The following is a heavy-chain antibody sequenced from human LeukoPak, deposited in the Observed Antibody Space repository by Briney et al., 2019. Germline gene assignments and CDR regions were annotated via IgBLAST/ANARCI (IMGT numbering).Heavy chain of an antibody. D-gene: IGHD2/OR15-2a*01. CDR2: IKHDAREK. Sequence: PGGSLRLSCTASGFTLSSYCMTWVRQAPGKGLEWVANIKHDAREKYYVDSVKGRFTISRDNAKNSLYLQMNSLRAEDTALYYCARSAFPADYWGQGTLVTVSS. CDR1: GFTLSSYC. CDR3: ARSAFPADY. J-gene: IGHJ4*02. V-gene: IGHV3-7*01.